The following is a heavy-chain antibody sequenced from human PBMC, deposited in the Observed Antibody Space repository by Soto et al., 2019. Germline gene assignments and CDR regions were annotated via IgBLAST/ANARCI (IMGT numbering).Heavy chain of an antibody. D-gene: IGHD2-21*01. Sequence: QVQLVQSGAEVKKPGSSVKVSCKASGGTFSSYTISWVRQAPGQGLEWMGRIIPILGIANYAQKFQGRVIITAYKSTRSAYMVLSSLRSEDKSVYYCARDQHHLPLTLSYYGMDVWGQGTTVTVSS. V-gene: IGHV1-69*08. J-gene: IGHJ6*02. CDR1: GGTFSSYT. CDR2: IIPILGIA. CDR3: ARDQHHLPLTLSYYGMDV.